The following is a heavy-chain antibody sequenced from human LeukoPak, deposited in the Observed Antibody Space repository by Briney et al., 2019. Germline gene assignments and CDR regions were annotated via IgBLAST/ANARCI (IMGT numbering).Heavy chain of an antibody. D-gene: IGHD6-19*01. CDR3: AKDTAPHIAVPGTPFDY. Sequence: GGSLRLSCAASGFTFDDYAMHWVRQAPGKGLEWVSGISWNSGSIGYADSVKGRFTISRDNAKNSLYLQMNSLRAEDTALYYCAKDTAPHIAVPGTPFDYWGQGTLVTVSS. V-gene: IGHV3-9*01. CDR1: GFTFDDYA. J-gene: IGHJ4*02. CDR2: ISWNSGSI.